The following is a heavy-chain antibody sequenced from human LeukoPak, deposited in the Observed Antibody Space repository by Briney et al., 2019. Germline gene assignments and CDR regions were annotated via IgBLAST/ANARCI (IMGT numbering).Heavy chain of an antibody. Sequence: SETLSLTCAVYGGSFSGYYWSWIRQPPGKGLEWIGEINHSGSTNYNPSLKSRVTISVDTSKNQFSLKLSSVTAADTAVYYCARIVEARGVIITYYYYYYYMDVWGKGTTVTISS. CDR2: INHSGST. CDR3: ARIVEARGVIITYYYYYYYMDV. J-gene: IGHJ6*03. CDR1: GGSFSGYY. D-gene: IGHD3-10*01. V-gene: IGHV4-34*01.